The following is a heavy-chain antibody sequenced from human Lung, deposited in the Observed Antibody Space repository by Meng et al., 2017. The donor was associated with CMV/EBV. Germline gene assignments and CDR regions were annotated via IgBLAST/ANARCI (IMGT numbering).Heavy chain of an antibody. Sequence: VQLVKSGFELKRPGASVNGAFEDSGSTITWYAMNWVLQAPGQGLEWMGWINTNTGNPTYAQGFTGRFVFSLDTSVSTAYLQISGLKAEDTAVYYCARGDYYDSSGLDYWGQGTLVTVSS. CDR3: ARGDYYDSSGLDY. J-gene: IGHJ4*02. CDR2: INTNTGNP. D-gene: IGHD3-22*01. V-gene: IGHV7-4-1*02. CDR1: GSTITWYA.